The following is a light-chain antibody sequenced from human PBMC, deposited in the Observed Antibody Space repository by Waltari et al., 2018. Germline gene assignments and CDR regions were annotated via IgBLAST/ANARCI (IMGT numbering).Light chain of an antibody. V-gene: IGKV1-9*01. CDR1: QDMNKD. J-gene: IGKJ4*01. CDR2: AAS. CDR3: QQLNSYPLT. Sequence: DIHLTRTPSFLSASAADSVTLTCRASQDMNKDLMWYRQKPGKAPNPLIYAASTLQRGVPSRFGGSGSGTEFSLTITSLQPEDFATYYGQQLNSYPLTFGGGTKVEIK.